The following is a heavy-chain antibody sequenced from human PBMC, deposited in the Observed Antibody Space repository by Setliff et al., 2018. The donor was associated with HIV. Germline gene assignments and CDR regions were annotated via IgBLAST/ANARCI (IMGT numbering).Heavy chain of an antibody. CDR3: AKVRLMFLDDAFDI. J-gene: IGHJ3*02. CDR2: ISYSGTT. Sequence: SETLSLTCTVSRGSIKYYFWSWIRQPPGKGLECIGHISYSGTTNYNPSLESRVSISVDTSKNQFSLKLKSVTADDRAVYYCAKVRLMFLDDAFDIWGQGTMVTVSS. CDR1: RGSIKYYF. V-gene: IGHV4-59*01. D-gene: IGHD5-12*01.